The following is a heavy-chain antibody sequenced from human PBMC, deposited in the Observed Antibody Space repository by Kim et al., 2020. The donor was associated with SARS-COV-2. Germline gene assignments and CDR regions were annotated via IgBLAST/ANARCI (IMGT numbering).Heavy chain of an antibody. CDR3: ARGAGYCSGGSCYGFDY. CDR1: GGSISSYY. D-gene: IGHD2-15*01. J-gene: IGHJ4*02. V-gene: IGHV4-59*01. Sequence: SETLSLTCTVSGGSISSYYWSWIRQPPGKGLEWIGYIYYSGSTNYNPSLKSRVTISVDTSKNQFSLKLSSVTAADTAVYYCARGAGYCSGGSCYGFDYWGQGPLVTVSS. CDR2: IYYSGST.